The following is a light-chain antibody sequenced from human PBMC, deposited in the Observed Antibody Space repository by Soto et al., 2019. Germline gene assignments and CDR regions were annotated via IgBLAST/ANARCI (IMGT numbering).Light chain of an antibody. CDR2: GAS. Sequence: EIVLTQSPATLSLSPGERATLSCRASQSVSSNLAWDQQKPDQAPRLLIYGASTRATGIPARFSGSGSGTEFTLTISGLQSEDFAVYYCQQYNNWPPWTFGQGTKVDIK. V-gene: IGKV3-15*01. CDR1: QSVSSN. CDR3: QQYNNWPPWT. J-gene: IGKJ1*01.